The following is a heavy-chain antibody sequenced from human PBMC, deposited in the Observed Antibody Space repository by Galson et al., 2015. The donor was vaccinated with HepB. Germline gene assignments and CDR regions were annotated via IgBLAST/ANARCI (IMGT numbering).Heavy chain of an antibody. CDR1: GFSLSTSGMC. CDR2: IDWDDDK. CDR3: ARITAAGIGVDAFDI. V-gene: IGHV2-70*11. J-gene: IGHJ3*02. D-gene: IGHD6-13*01. Sequence: PALVKPTQTLTLTCTFSGFSLSTSGMCGSWIRQPPGKALEWLARIDWDDDKYYSTSLKTRLTISKDTSKNQVVLTMTNMDPVDTATCYCARITAAGIGVDAFDIWGQGTMVTVSS.